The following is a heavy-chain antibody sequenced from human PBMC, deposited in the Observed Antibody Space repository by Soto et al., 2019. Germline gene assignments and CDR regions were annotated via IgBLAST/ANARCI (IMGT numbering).Heavy chain of an antibody. V-gene: IGHV3-15*07. CDR3: TTGYCSNDVG. D-gene: IGHD2-2*01. CDR1: GFIFSNAW. J-gene: IGHJ4*02. CDR2: IKSKISGGTT. Sequence: DEQLVESGGGLVKPGGSLRLSCAASGFIFSNAWMNWVRQAPGKGLEWVGSIKSKISGGTTEYAATVKGKFTVSRDDSESTVYLQMNSLKSDDTAVYYCTTGYCSNDVGWGPGTLVTVSS.